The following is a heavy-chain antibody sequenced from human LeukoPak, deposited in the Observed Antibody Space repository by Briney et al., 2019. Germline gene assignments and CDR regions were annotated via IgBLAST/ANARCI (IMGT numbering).Heavy chain of an antibody. V-gene: IGHV3-74*01. CDR1: GFTFSSYW. CDR2: INSDGSST. J-gene: IGHJ4*02. D-gene: IGHD2-2*02. CDR3: ARDSGYCSSNSCYNYFDY. Sequence: GGSLRLSCAASGFTFSSYWMHWVRQAPGKGLVWVSRINSDGSSTSYADSVKGRFTISRDNAKNTLYLQMNSLRAEDTAVYYSARDSGYCSSNSCYNYFDYWGQGTLVTVSS.